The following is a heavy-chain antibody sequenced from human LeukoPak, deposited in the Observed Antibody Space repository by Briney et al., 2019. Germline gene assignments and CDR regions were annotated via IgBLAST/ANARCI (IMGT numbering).Heavy chain of an antibody. CDR2: INHSGST. V-gene: IGHV4-34*01. Sequence: SETLSLTCAVYGGSFSGYYWSWIRQPPGKGLEWIGEINHSGSTNYNPSLKSRVTISVDTSKNQFSLKLSSVTAADTAVYYCAVSGYSSGWYGSPPRRGWFDSWGQGTLVTVSS. CDR3: AVSGYSSGWYGSPPRRGWFDS. CDR1: GGSFSGYY. J-gene: IGHJ5*01. D-gene: IGHD6-19*01.